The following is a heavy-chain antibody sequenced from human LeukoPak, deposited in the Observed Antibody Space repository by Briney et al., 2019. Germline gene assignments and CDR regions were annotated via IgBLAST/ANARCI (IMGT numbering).Heavy chain of an antibody. CDR2: IYTSGST. CDR3: VRYSRGPDFWSAYYFDY. V-gene: IGHV4-61*02. D-gene: IGHD3-3*01. J-gene: IGHJ4*02. CDR1: GGSISSGSYY. Sequence: SQTLSLTCTVSGGSISSGSYYWSWIRQPAGKGLEWIGRIYTSGSTNYNPSLKSRVTISLDTSKNQFSLKLSSVTAADTAVYYCVRYSRGPDFWSAYYFDYWGQGTLVTVSS.